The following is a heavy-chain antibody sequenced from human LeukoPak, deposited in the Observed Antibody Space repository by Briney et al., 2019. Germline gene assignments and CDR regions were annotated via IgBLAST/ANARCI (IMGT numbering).Heavy chain of an antibody. CDR1: GFTFSSFA. CDR3: AKASRGSGSYSFDY. D-gene: IGHD3-10*01. CDR2: ISGSGAGT. Sequence: GGSLRLSCAASGFTFSSFAMSWVRQAPGKGLEWVSAISGSGAGTDYADSVKGRSTISRDNSKNTLYLQMDGLRAEDTAVYHCAKASRGSGSYSFDYWGQGTLVTVSS. J-gene: IGHJ4*02. V-gene: IGHV3-23*01.